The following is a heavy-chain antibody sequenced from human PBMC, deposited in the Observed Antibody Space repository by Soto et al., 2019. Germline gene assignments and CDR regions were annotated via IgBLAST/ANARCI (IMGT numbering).Heavy chain of an antibody. CDR2: IIPIFGTA. D-gene: IGHD5-12*01. CDR1: GGTFSRYA. V-gene: IGHV1-69*01. Sequence: QVQLVQSGAEVKKPGSSVKVSCKASGGTFSRYAISWVRQAPGQELEWMGGIIPIFGTANYAQKFQGRVTLTADESTSTAYMELSSLRSEDTAVYYCANPAGYSGYDYVYWGQGTLVTVSS. CDR3: ANPAGYSGYDYVY. J-gene: IGHJ4*02.